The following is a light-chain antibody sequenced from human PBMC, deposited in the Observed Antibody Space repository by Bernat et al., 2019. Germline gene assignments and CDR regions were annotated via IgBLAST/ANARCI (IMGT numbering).Light chain of an antibody. CDR2: NVS. J-gene: IGKJ2*03. V-gene: IGKV2-28*01. Sequence: GEPAAISSRSSQNLLHSDGNTYLDWYLQKPGQSPRLLIYNVSNREPGVPDRFSGSGSGTDFTPLINRVGPEDVCVYYCPQTPEVPYSSGQGTKVKI. CDR1: QNLLHSDGNTY. CDR3: PQTPEVPYS.